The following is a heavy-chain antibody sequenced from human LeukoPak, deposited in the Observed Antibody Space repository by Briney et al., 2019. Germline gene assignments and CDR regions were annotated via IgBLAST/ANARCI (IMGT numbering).Heavy chain of an antibody. D-gene: IGHD3-22*01. V-gene: IGHV3-53*05. J-gene: IGHJ4*02. CDR1: GFTVSSNY. Sequence: GGSLRLSCAASGFTVSSNYMNWVRQAPGKGLEWVSVIYSGGSTYYADSVKGRFTISRDNSKNTLYLQMNSLRAEDTAVYYCAKVLNYDSSGYDFDYWGQGTLVTVSS. CDR3: AKVLNYDSSGYDFDY. CDR2: IYSGGST.